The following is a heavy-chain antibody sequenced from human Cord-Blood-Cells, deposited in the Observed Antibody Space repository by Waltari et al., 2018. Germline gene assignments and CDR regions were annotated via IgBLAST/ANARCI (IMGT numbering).Heavy chain of an antibody. Sequence: QVQLQESGPGLVKPSETLSLTCTVSGYSISSGYYWGWLRQPPGKGLEWIGSIYHSGSTYYNPSLKSRVTISVDTSKNQFSLKLSSVTAADTAVYYCARGGPYSSSSFDYWGQGTLVTVSS. D-gene: IGHD6-6*01. V-gene: IGHV4-38-2*02. CDR2: IYHSGST. CDR1: GYSISSGYY. CDR3: ARGGPYSSSSFDY. J-gene: IGHJ4*02.